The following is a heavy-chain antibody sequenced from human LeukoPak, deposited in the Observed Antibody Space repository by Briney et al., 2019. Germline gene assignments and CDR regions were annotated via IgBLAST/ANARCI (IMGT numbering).Heavy chain of an antibody. CDR2: IYHSGST. CDR3: ASTLRFLPYRRFDY. D-gene: IGHD3-3*01. CDR1: GYSISSGYY. V-gene: IGHV4-38-2*01. Sequence: SETLSLTCAVSGYSISSGYYWGWIRQPPGKGLEWIGSIYHSGSTYYNPSLKSRVTISGDTSKNQFFLRLSSVTAADTAVYYCASTLRFLPYRRFDYWGQGTLVTVPS. J-gene: IGHJ4*02.